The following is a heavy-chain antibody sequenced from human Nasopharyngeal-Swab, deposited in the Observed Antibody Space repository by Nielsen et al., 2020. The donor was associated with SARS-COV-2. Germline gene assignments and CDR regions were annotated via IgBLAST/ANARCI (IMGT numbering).Heavy chain of an antibody. CDR1: GFTFSSYA. CDR2: ISYDGSNK. V-gene: IGHV3-30*04. Sequence: GESLKISCAASGFTFSSYAMHWVRQAPGKGLEWVAVISYDGSNKYYADSVKGRFTISRDNSKNTLYLQMSSLRAEDTAVYYCAREHDYGDPTSYGMAVWGQGTTVTVSS. J-gene: IGHJ6*02. CDR3: AREHDYGDPTSYGMAV. D-gene: IGHD4-17*01.